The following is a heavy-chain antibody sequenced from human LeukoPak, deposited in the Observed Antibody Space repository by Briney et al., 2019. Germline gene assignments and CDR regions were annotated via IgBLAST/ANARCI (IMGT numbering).Heavy chain of an antibody. D-gene: IGHD5-24*01. Sequence: GASVKVSCKASGYTFTGYYMHWVRQAPGQRPEWMGLVSPTGGFTAYAQKFQGRVTLTRDLSTSTDYLELSSLRSEDTAVYYCARDISARDEAWWFDPWGQGTLVTVSS. CDR3: ARDISARDEAWWFDP. V-gene: IGHV1-46*01. CDR2: VSPTGGFT. CDR1: GYTFTGYY. J-gene: IGHJ5*02.